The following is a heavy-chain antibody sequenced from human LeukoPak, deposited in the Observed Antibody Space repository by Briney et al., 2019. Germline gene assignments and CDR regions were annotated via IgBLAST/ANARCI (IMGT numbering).Heavy chain of an antibody. Sequence: GGSLRLSCAASGFTFSSYGMHWVRQAPGEGLEWVANIKQDGSEKYYVDSVKGRFTISRDNAKNSLYLQMNSLRAEDTAVYYCARDQSSGWYKRGNWFDPWGQGTLVTVSS. V-gene: IGHV3-7*01. CDR2: IKQDGSEK. CDR3: ARDQSSGWYKRGNWFDP. D-gene: IGHD6-19*01. J-gene: IGHJ5*02. CDR1: GFTFSSYG.